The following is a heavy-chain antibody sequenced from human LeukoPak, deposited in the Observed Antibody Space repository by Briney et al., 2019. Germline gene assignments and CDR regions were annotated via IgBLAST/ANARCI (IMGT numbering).Heavy chain of an antibody. D-gene: IGHD6-13*01. V-gene: IGHV3-23*01. CDR2: ISGSGGST. CDR3: AKDRIAGDAFDI. CDR1: GFTFRRYA. Sequence: GGSLRLSCAASGFTFRRYAMSWVRQAPGKGLEWVSAISGSGGSTYYADSVKGRFTISRDNSKNTLYLQMNSLRAEDTAVYYCAKDRIAGDAFDIWGQGTMVTVSS. J-gene: IGHJ3*02.